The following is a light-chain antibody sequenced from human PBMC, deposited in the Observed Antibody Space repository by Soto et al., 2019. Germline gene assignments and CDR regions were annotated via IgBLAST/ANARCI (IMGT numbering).Light chain of an antibody. V-gene: IGKV1-27*01. J-gene: IGKJ4*01. CDR2: ATS. Sequence: DIQLTQSPSSLSASVGDRVTITCRASQAISSYLAWYQQKPGKVPELLIYATSTLQSGAPSRFSGSGSGTDFTLTISSLQPEDVATYYCHNYNHPPTFGGGTNVDIK. CDR3: HNYNHPPT. CDR1: QAISSY.